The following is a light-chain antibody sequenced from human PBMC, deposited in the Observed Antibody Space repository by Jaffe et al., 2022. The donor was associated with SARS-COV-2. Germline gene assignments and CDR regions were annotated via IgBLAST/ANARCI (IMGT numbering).Light chain of an antibody. CDR1: SSNIGNNY. V-gene: IGLV1-51*01. CDR2: DNN. CDR3: GTWDSSLSVWV. Sequence: QSVLTQPPSVSAAPGQKVTISCSGSSSNIGNNYVSWYQHFPGTAPKLLIYDNNKRPSGIPDRFSGSKSGTSATLGITGLQTGDEAEYYCGTWDSSLSVWVFGGGTKLTVL. J-gene: IGLJ3*02.